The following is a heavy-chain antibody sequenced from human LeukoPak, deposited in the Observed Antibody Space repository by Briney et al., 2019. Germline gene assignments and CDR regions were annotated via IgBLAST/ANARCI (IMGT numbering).Heavy chain of an antibody. CDR2: INPKSGGT. CDR3: ARRHLRMRSYDY. V-gene: IGHV1-2*02. J-gene: IGHJ4*02. D-gene: IGHD5-24*01. Sequence: ASVKVSCKASGYIFSDYYINWVRQVHGQGLEWMGWINPKSGGTKYSQNFQGRVTMTRDTSISTVYMELSRLTSADTAVYYCARRHLRMRSYDYWGQGPLVIVSS. CDR1: GYIFSDYY.